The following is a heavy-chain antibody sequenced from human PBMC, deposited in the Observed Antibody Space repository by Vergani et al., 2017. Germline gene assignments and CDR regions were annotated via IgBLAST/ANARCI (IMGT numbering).Heavy chain of an antibody. CDR1: GFMFGDYA. Sequence: EVQLVESGGGLVQPGRSLRLPCTASGFMFGDYAMSWLRQAPGKGLEWVGFIRSKVYGGTTEYAASVKGRFTISRDDSKSIAYLQMNSLKTEDTAVYYCSAGDGFDIWGQGTMVTVSS. CDR2: IRSKVYGGTT. CDR3: SAGDGFDI. V-gene: IGHV3-49*03. J-gene: IGHJ3*02.